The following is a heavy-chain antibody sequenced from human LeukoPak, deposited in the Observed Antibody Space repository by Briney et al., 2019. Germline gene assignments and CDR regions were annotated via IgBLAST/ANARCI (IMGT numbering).Heavy chain of an antibody. CDR3: AKGSRPVIAATFFDY. Sequence: GGSLRLSCAASGFTFSSYGMSWVRQAPGKGLEWVSVSGSGTNTYYADSVKGRFTISRDNSKNTLYLQMNSLRAEDTAVYYCAKGSRPVIAATFFDYWGQGTLVTVSS. V-gene: IGHV3-23*01. D-gene: IGHD2-15*01. J-gene: IGHJ4*02. CDR2: SGSGTNT. CDR1: GFTFSSYG.